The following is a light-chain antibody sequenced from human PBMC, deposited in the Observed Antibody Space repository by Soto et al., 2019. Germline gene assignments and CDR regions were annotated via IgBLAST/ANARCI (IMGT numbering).Light chain of an antibody. J-gene: IGKJ2*01. V-gene: IGKV1-39*01. CDR1: QTINIY. Sequence: DIQMTQSPSSLSASVGDTVTITCRASQTINIYLSWYEQKPGKAPKLLIYGAVSLQGGVPSRFSGIGSGTDFTLTISSLQPEDFASYYCQQTYSPPRTFGQGTTLEIK. CDR3: QQTYSPPRT. CDR2: GAV.